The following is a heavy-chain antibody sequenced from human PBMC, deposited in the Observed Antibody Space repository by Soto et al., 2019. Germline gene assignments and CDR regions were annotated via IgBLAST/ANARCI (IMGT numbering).Heavy chain of an antibody. D-gene: IGHD3-10*01. CDR2: IIPLFGTS. CDR3: VRDDVGEYAFDI. CDR1: GGTFSNYV. J-gene: IGHJ3*02. Sequence: QVQLVQSGAEVKKPGSSVKVSCKASGGTFSNYVISWVRQAPGQGLEWMGGIIPLFGTSKYAQKFQDRVTITADESTTTAYMELNSLRSEDTAMYYCVRDDVGEYAFDIWGQGTMVTVS. V-gene: IGHV1-69*01.